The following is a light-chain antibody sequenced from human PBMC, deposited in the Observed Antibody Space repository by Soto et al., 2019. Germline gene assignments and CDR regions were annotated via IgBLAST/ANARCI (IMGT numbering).Light chain of an antibody. CDR3: TSFTRSSTVV. J-gene: IGLJ3*02. V-gene: IGLV2-14*01. Sequence: QSALTQPASVSGSPGQSITISCTGTSSDVGAYNYVSWYQQHPGKAPKLMIYEVSNRPSGVSHRFSGSTSGNTASLTIAGLQADDEADYYCTSFTRSSTVVFGGGTKLTVL. CDR1: SSDVGAYNY. CDR2: EVS.